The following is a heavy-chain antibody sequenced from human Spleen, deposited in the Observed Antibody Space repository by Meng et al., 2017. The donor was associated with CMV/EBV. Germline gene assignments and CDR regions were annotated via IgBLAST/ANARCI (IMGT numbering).Heavy chain of an antibody. V-gene: IGHV3-20*03. CDR1: GFTFDDYG. D-gene: IGHD3-16*01. J-gene: IGHJ6*02. Sequence: GESLKISFAASGFTFDDYGMSWVRQAPGKGLEWFSGIDWDGGSTGYADSVKGRFTISRDNAKNSLYLQRNRLRAEDTALYYGARVFGYYYGLDVWGQGTTVTVSS. CDR3: ARVFGYYYGLDV. CDR2: IDWDGGST.